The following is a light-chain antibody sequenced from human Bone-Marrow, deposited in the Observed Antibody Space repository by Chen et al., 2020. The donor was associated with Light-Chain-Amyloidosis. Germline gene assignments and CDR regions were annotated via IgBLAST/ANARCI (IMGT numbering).Light chain of an antibody. CDR1: STNIGAGFD. J-gene: IGLJ2*01. V-gene: IGLV1-40*01. Sequence: QSVLTQPTSESGAPGQRVTLSCTVRSTNIGAGFDVHWYQHPPGPAPKLLLYANNNRPSGVPDRCSGSKTGASSALAITGLQEEDDAAYYCQSYDNRLSGSRVFGGGTKLTVL. CDR2: ANN. CDR3: QSYDNRLSGSRV.